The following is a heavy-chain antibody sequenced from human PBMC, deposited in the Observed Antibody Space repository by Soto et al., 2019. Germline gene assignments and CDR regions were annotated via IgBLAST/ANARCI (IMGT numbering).Heavy chain of an antibody. J-gene: IGHJ4*02. CDR2: IWYDGGNK. D-gene: IGHD3-9*01. Sequence: GGSLRLSCAASGFTFSSYGMHWVRQAPGKGLEWVAVIWYDGGNKYYADSVKGRFTISRDDSKNTLYLQMNSLRAEDTAVYYCARPHQNYDILTGYFAQHYFDYWGQGTLVTVSS. V-gene: IGHV3-33*01. CDR3: ARPHQNYDILTGYFAQHYFDY. CDR1: GFTFSSYG.